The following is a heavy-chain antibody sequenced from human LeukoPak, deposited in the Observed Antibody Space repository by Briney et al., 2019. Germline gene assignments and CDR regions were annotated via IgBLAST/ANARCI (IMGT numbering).Heavy chain of an antibody. J-gene: IGHJ4*02. CDR2: IYYSGST. V-gene: IGHV4-59*01. CDR3: AVRLWFGEFYFDY. CDR1: GGSISSYY. D-gene: IGHD3-10*01. Sequence: SETLSLTCTVSGGSISSYYWSWIRQPPGKGLEWIGYIYYSGSTNYNPSLKSRVTISVDTSKNQFSLKLSSVTAADTAVYYCAVRLWFGEFYFDYWGQGTLVTVSS.